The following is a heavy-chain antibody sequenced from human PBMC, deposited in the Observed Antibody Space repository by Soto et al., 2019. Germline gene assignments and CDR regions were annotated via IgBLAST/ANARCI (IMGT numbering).Heavy chain of an antibody. CDR1: GFTFSGSA. Sequence: GGSLRLSCAASGFTFSGSAMHWVRQASGKGLEWVGRIRSKTNSYATAYAASVKGRFSISRDDSKNTAYLQMNSLKTEDTAVYYCTRQPPNCSGGSCYPDYWGQGTLVTVSS. J-gene: IGHJ4*02. CDR3: TRQPPNCSGGSCYPDY. D-gene: IGHD2-15*01. CDR2: IRSKTNSYAT. V-gene: IGHV3-73*01.